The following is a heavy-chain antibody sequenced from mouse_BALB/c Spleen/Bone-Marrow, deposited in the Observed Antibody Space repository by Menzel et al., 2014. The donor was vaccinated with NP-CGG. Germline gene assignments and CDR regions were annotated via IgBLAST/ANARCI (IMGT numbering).Heavy chain of an antibody. D-gene: IGHD2-3*01. Sequence: EVKLMESGGGLVQPGGSRKLSCAASGFTFSSFGMHWVRQAPEKGLEWVAYISSGSSTIYYAGTVKGRFTISRDNPKNTLFLQMTSLRSEDTAMYYCARRDDGYYNFDYWGQGTTLTVSS. V-gene: IGHV5-17*02. J-gene: IGHJ2*01. CDR1: GFTFSSFG. CDR2: ISSGSSTI. CDR3: ARRDDGYYNFDY.